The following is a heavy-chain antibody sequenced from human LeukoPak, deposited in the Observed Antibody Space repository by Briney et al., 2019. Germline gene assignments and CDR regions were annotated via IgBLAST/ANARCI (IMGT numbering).Heavy chain of an antibody. CDR1: GYTFTSYD. D-gene: IGHD5-18*01. Sequence: GASVKVSCKASGYTFTSYDINWVRQATGPGLEWMGWMNPNSGNTGYAQKFQRRVTMTRNTSISTAYMELSGLRSEDTAVYYCAGAMDTAMGDYWGQGTLVTVSS. J-gene: IGHJ4*02. V-gene: IGHV1-8*01. CDR2: MNPNSGNT. CDR3: AGAMDTAMGDY.